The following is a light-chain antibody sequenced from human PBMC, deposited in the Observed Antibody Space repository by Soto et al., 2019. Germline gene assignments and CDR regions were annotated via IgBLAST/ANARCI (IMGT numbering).Light chain of an antibody. CDR3: CSYAGSYSWV. V-gene: IGLV2-11*01. Sequence: QSVLTQPRSVTGSPGQSVTISCTGTSSDVGGYEYVSWYQQHPHKAPKLIIYDINKRPSGVPDRFSGSKSGNTASLAISGLQAEDEADYYCCSYAGSYSWVFGGGTKLTVL. CDR2: DIN. CDR1: SSDVGGYEY. J-gene: IGLJ2*01.